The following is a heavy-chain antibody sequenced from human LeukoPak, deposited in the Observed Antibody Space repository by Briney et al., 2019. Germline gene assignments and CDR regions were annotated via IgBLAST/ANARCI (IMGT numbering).Heavy chain of an antibody. CDR2: IYYSGST. V-gene: IGHV4-39*07. D-gene: IGHD6-6*01. CDR3: ARDLRMEQLVHWFDP. Sequence: TSSETLSLTCTVSGGSISSSSYYWGWIRQPPGKGLEWIGSIYYSGSTYYNPSLKSRVTISVDTSKNQFSLKLSSVTAADTAVYYCARDLRMEQLVHWFDPWGQGTLVTVSS. J-gene: IGHJ5*02. CDR1: GGSISSSSYY.